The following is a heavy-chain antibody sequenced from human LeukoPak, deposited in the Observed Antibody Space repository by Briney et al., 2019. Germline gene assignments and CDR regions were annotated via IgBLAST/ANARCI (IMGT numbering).Heavy chain of an antibody. CDR1: GFTFSNYW. J-gene: IGHJ5*02. V-gene: IGHV3-23*01. CDR2: ISGSGGST. CDR3: AKDRSGPRIVVVPAAEFDP. D-gene: IGHD2-2*01. Sequence: QPGGSLRLSCAASGFTFSNYWIHWVRQAPGKGLEWVSAISGSGGSTYYADSVKGRFTISRDNSKNTLYLQMNSLRAEDTAVYYCAKDRSGPRIVVVPAAEFDPWGQGTLVTVSS.